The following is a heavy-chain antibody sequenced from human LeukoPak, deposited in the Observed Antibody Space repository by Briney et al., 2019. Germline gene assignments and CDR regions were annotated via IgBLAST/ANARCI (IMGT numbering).Heavy chain of an antibody. CDR3: ATVHYYDSSGRAGY. Sequence: GGSLRLSCAVSGFTFSTYSMTWVRQAPGKGLEWVSSISSSSRNTYYADSVKGRFTISRDNAKNSLYLQMNSLRAEDTAVYYCATVHYYDSSGRAGYWGQGTLVTVSS. D-gene: IGHD3-22*01. V-gene: IGHV3-21*01. CDR2: ISSSSRNT. J-gene: IGHJ4*02. CDR1: GFTFSTYS.